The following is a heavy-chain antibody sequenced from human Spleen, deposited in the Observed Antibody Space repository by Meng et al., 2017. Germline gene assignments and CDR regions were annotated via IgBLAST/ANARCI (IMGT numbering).Heavy chain of an antibody. CDR2: IYHSGNT. Sequence: VHSQGSGPGLVRPSETLSLTCAVSGYSMSGSAYNWGWIRQPPGKGLEWIGSIYHSGNTYYNPSLKSRVTISVDTSKNQFSLNLNSVTAADSAVYFCVRGAAVTLIFYHGMDVWGQGTTVTVSS. V-gene: IGHV4-38-2*01. CDR1: GYSMSGSAYN. J-gene: IGHJ6*02. CDR3: VRGAAVTLIFYHGMDV. D-gene: IGHD4-17*01.